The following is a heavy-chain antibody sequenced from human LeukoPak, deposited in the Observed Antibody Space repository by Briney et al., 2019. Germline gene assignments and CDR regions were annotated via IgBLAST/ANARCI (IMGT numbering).Heavy chain of an antibody. V-gene: IGHV3-30*18. Sequence: PGGSLRLSCVASGFTFSIHAMHWVPQAPGGGLEWVAYISFDRGHIYYADSVKGRFTLSRDSSKHTLYVQMQSLRCEHTSIYYCAKGQLVDYGMDVWGQGTTVTVSS. CDR2: ISFDRGHI. CDR1: GFTFSIHA. CDR3: AKGQLVDYGMDV. J-gene: IGHJ6*02. D-gene: IGHD6-6*01.